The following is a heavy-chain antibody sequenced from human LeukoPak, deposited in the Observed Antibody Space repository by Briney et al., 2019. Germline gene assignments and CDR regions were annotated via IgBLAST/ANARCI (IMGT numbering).Heavy chain of an antibody. CDR2: ITWDGGST. J-gene: IGHJ6*03. V-gene: IGHV3-43*01. Sequence: GGSLRLSCAVSGFTFSNYGMHWVRQPPGKGLEWVSLITWDGGSTYYADSVKGRFTISRDNSKNSLYLQMNSLRNEDTALYYCAKQAAGLLNYYMDVWGKGTTVTVSS. CDR3: AKQAAGLLNYYMDV. CDR1: GFTFSNYG. D-gene: IGHD6-13*01.